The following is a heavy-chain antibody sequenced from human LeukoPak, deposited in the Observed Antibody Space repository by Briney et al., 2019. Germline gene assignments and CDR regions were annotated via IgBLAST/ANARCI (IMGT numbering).Heavy chain of an antibody. D-gene: IGHD2-15*01. CDR2: ISSSGSTI. CDR1: GFTLSSYE. J-gene: IGHJ6*03. CDR3: ARESLSCSGGSCYSFNYMDV. V-gene: IGHV3-48*03. Sequence: GGSLRLSCAASGFTLSSYEMNWVRQAPGKGLEWVSYISSSGSTIYYADSVKGRFTISRDNAKNSLYLQMNSLRAEDTAVYYCARESLSCSGGSCYSFNYMDVWGKGTTVTVSS.